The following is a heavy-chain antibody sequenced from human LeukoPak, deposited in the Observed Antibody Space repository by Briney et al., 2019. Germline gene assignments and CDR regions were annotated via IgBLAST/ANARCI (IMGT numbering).Heavy chain of an antibody. CDR2: INSDGSST. V-gene: IGHV3-74*01. D-gene: IGHD6-19*01. J-gene: IGHJ4*02. CDR3: ATEYSSGRFDY. Sequence: GGSLRLSCAAAGFTFSSYWMHWVRHAPGEWLVWVSRINSDGSSTSYADSVKGRFTISRDNAKNTLYLQMTSLRAEDTAVYYCATEYSSGRFDYWGQGTLVTVSS. CDR1: GFTFSSYW.